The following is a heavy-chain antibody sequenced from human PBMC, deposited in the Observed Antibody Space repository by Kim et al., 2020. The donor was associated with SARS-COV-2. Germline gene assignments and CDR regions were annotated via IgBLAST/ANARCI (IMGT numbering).Heavy chain of an antibody. D-gene: IGHD7-27*01. CDR1: GFTFSSYS. J-gene: IGHJ4*02. CDR2: ISSSSSDI. CDR3: AIAARWGFDY. Sequence: GGSLRLSCAASGFTFSSYSMNWVRQAPGKGPEWVSYISSSSSDIYYADSVKGRFTISRDNAKNSLYLQIDSLRDEDTAVYYCAIAARWGFDYWGRGTLVTVSS. V-gene: IGHV3-48*02.